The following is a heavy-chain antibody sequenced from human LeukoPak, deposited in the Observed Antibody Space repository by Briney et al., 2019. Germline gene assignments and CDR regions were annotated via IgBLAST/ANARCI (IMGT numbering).Heavy chain of an antibody. J-gene: IGHJ4*02. V-gene: IGHV3-48*03. D-gene: IGHD3-3*01. CDR1: GFTISSYE. Sequence: GGSLRLSCAASGFTISSYEMNWVRQAPGKGQEWVSYISSSGSTIYYADSVKGRFTISRDNAKNSLYLQMNSLRAEDTAVYYCARGLRVFGSGWGQGTLVTVSS. CDR3: ARGLRVFGSG. CDR2: ISSSGSTI.